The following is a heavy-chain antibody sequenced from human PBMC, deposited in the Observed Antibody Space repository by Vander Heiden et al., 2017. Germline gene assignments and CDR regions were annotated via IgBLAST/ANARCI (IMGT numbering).Heavy chain of an antibody. Sequence: QVQLVESGGGVVQPGRSLRLSCAASGFTFSRYGMHWVRQAPGKGREWGAVISYDGSNKYYADSVKGRFTISRDNSKNTLYLQMNSLRAEDTAVYYCAKVRYSSSWFPDWYFDLWGRGTLVTVSS. J-gene: IGHJ2*01. V-gene: IGHV3-30*18. CDR1: GFTFSRYG. D-gene: IGHD6-13*01. CDR3: AKVRYSSSWFPDWYFDL. CDR2: ISYDGSNK.